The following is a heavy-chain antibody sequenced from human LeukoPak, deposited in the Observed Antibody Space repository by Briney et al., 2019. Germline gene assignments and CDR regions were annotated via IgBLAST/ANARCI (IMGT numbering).Heavy chain of an antibody. J-gene: IGHJ6*02. CDR2: IYTSGST. V-gene: IGHV4-4*07. CDR1: GGATSSYY. D-gene: IGHD4-17*01. CDR3: ARDRVTVTTGYYYGMDV. Sequence: FGTLSLTRTVSGGATSSYYWSWIRQPAGKGLEWIGRIYTSGSTNYNPSLKTRVTMSVATSKNQFSLKLSSVTAADTAVYYWARDRVTVTTGYYYGMDVWGQGDTVTASS.